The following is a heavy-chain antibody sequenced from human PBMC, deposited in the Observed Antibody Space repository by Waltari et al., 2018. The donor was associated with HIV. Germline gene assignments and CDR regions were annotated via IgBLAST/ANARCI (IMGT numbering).Heavy chain of an antibody. CDR1: GYSFTSYW. V-gene: IGHV5-51*01. CDR2: IFPGDSDT. CDR3: ARLDGFGFGEYGFDY. Sequence: EVQLVQSGAEVKKPGESLKISCKGSGYSFTSYWIGWVRQMPGKGLEWMGFIFPGDSDTRYSPSFQGQVTISADKSIRPAYLQWISLKASDTAMYYCARLDGFGFGEYGFDYWGQGTLVTVSS. D-gene: IGHD3-10*01. J-gene: IGHJ4*02.